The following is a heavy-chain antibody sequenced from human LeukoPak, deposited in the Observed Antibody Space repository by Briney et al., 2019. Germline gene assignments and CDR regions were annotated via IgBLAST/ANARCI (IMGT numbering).Heavy chain of an antibody. CDR2: ISAYNGNT. CDR3: AREARMVQLERHVRSDY. D-gene: IGHD1-1*01. J-gene: IGHJ4*02. V-gene: IGHV1-18*01. CDR1: GYTFTSYG. Sequence: ASVKVSCKASGYTFTSYGISWVRQAPGQGLEWMGWISAYNGNTNYAQKLQGRVTMTTDTSTSTAYMELRSLRSDDTAVYYCAREARMVQLERHVRSDYWGQGTLVTVSS.